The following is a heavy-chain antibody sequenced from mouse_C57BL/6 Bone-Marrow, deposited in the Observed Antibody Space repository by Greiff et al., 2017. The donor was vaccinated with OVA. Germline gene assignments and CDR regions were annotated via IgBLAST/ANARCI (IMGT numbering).Heavy chain of an antibody. CDR1: GFTFSDYG. CDR3: ARREGYAMDD. V-gene: IGHV5-15*04. CDR2: ISNLAYSI. J-gene: IGHJ4*01. Sequence: EVKLVESGGGLVQPGGSLKLSCAASGFTFSDYGMAWVRQAPRKGPEWVAFISNLAYSIYYADTVTGRFTISRENAKNTLYLEMSSLRSEDTAMYYCARREGYAMDDWGQGTSVTVSS.